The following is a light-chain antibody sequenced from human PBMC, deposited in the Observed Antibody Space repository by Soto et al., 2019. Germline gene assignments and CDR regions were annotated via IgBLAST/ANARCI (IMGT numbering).Light chain of an antibody. Sequence: IVVTQSPGLLSLSKGERATLSCRASQSIDSRYVGWYQQKPGQTPRLLIYGASGRATGIPDRFSGSGSGTEFTLTITRLEPEDSAVYFCQHYGYSQWTFGQGTKVDIK. CDR3: QHYGYSQWT. CDR2: GAS. CDR1: QSIDSRY. J-gene: IGKJ1*01. V-gene: IGKV3-20*01.